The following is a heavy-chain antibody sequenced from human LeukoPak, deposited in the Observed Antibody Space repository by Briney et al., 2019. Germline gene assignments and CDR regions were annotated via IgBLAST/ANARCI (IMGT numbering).Heavy chain of an antibody. D-gene: IGHD3-10*01. CDR1: GFTFSSYA. CDR3: ARALFGELLSLILY. Sequence: PGRSLRLSCAASGFTFSSYAMHWVRQAPGKGLEWVAVISYDGSNKYYADSVKGRFTISRDNSKNTLYLQMNGLRAEDTAVYYCARALFGELLSLILYWGQGTLVTVSS. CDR2: ISYDGSNK. J-gene: IGHJ4*02. V-gene: IGHV3-30-3*01.